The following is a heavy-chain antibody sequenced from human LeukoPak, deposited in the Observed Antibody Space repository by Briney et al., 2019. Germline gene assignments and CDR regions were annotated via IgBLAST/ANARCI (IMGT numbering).Heavy chain of an antibody. D-gene: IGHD3-10*01. Sequence: PSETLSLTCTISRGSISGFYWSWTRQPPGKGLEWIGYIYYSGSSNYNPSLKSRVTISVDTSKDQFSLKLSSVTAADTAVYYCARNRASGTPYFDYWGQGLLVTVSS. CDR2: IYYSGSS. CDR3: ARNRASGTPYFDY. V-gene: IGHV4-59*08. J-gene: IGHJ4*02. CDR1: RGSISGFY.